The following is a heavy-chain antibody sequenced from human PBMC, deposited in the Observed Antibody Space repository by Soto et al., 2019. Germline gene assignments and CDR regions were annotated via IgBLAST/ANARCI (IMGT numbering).Heavy chain of an antibody. CDR1: GFTFSSYS. CDR3: ARGGLRVQWLVADDAFDI. V-gene: IGHV3-48*02. D-gene: IGHD3-22*01. CDR2: ICSSSSTI. J-gene: IGHJ3*02. Sequence: EVQLVESGGGLVQPGGSLRLSCAASGFTFSSYSMNWVRQAPGKGLEWVSYICSSSSTIYYADSVKGRFTISRDNAKNSLYMQMNSLRDEDTAVYYCARGGLRVQWLVADDAFDIWGQGTMVTVSS.